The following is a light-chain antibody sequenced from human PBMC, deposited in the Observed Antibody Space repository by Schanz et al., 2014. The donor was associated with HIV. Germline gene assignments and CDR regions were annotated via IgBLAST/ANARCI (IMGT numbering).Light chain of an antibody. CDR3: ASWDDSLNGWV. Sequence: QSVLTQPPSASGTPGQRVTISCSGSSSNIGSNTVNWYQHLPGTAPKLLMYANNQRASGVPDRFSGSGSGTSASLAISGLQSEDEGDYYCASWDDSLNGWVFGGGTKLTVL. V-gene: IGLV1-44*01. CDR1: SSNIGSNT. J-gene: IGLJ3*02. CDR2: ANN.